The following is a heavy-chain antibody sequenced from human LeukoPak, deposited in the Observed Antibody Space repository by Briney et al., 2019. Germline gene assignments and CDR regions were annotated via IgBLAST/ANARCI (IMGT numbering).Heavy chain of an antibody. CDR2: ISSSSSTI. D-gene: IGHD6-6*01. CDR1: GFTFSSYS. V-gene: IGHV3-48*04. CDR3: ARGGGSSSHY. Sequence: GGSLRLSCAASGFTFSSYSMNWVRQAPGKGLEWVSYISSSSSTIYYADSVKGRFTISRDNAKNSLYLQMSSLRAEDTAVYYCARGGGSSSHYWGQGTLVTVSS. J-gene: IGHJ4*02.